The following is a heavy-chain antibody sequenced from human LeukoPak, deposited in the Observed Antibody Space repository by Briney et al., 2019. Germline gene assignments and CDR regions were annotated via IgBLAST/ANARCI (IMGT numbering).Heavy chain of an antibody. Sequence: GGSLRLSCEASGFILSDHYMTWIRQAPGKGLEWLSYISRSGNIIYYADSVKGRFTISRDNAKNSLYLQMHSLRVEDTSVYYCVRYDYGAFDIWGQGTVVSVSS. D-gene: IGHD4/OR15-4a*01. CDR2: ISRSGNII. J-gene: IGHJ3*02. V-gene: IGHV3-11*04. CDR1: GFILSDHY. CDR3: VRYDYGAFDI.